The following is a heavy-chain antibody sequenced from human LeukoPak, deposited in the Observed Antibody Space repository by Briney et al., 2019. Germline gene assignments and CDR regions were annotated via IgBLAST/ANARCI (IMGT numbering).Heavy chain of an antibody. CDR1: GFTVSSNY. J-gene: IGHJ6*03. CDR3: ARDRHDFWSGYGYMDV. Sequence: PGGSLRLSCAASGFTVSSNYMSWVRQAPGKGLEWVSVIYSGGSTYYADSVKGRYTISRDNSKNTLYLQMNSLRAEDTAVYYCARDRHDFWSGYGYMDVWGKGTTVTVSS. V-gene: IGHV3-66*02. CDR2: IYSGGST. D-gene: IGHD3-3*01.